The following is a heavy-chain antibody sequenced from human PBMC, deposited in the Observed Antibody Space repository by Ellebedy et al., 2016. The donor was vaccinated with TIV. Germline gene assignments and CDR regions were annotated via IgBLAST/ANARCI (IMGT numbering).Heavy chain of an antibody. CDR1: GFTFSNYA. CDR3: AKRPLTPNYMDV. V-gene: IGHV3-23*01. J-gene: IGHJ6*03. Sequence: GGSLRLXXAASGFTFSNYAVTWVRQAPGNGLEWVSIIGGSGDTTYYADSVQGRFTISRDNSKNTLYLQMNNLRAEDTAVYYCAKRPLTPNYMDVWGKGTTVTVSS. CDR2: IGGSGDTT. D-gene: IGHD3-9*01.